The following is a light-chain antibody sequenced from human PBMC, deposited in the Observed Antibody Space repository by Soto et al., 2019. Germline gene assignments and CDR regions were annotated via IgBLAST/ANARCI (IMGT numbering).Light chain of an antibody. CDR3: QQSGSSPIT. J-gene: IGKJ5*01. CDR1: LSVRSSF. CDR2: DAS. Sequence: ENVLTQSPGTLSLSPWERATLSCRASLSVRSSFLAWYQQRPGQAPRLLIYDASSRATGIPDRFSGGGSGTDFTLTISRLEPEDFAVYYCQQSGSSPITFGQGTRLEIK. V-gene: IGKV3-20*01.